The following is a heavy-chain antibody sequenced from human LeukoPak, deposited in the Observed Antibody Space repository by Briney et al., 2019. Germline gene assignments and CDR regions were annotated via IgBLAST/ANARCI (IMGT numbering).Heavy chain of an antibody. D-gene: IGHD5-18*01. J-gene: IGHJ4*02. CDR1: GYTFTSYG. Sequence: GASVKVSCKASGYTFTSYGISWVRQAPGQGLEWMGWISAYNDNTNYAQKFQGRVTMTTDTSTSTAYMEPRSLRSDDTAVYYCARDDRRGYSYGYADYWGQGTLVTVSS. CDR2: ISAYNDNT. CDR3: ARDDRRGYSYGYADY. V-gene: IGHV1-18*01.